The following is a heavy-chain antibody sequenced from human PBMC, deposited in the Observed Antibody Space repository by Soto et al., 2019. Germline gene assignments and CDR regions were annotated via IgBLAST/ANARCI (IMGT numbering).Heavy chain of an antibody. V-gene: IGHV1-2*04. CDR2: INPNSGGT. Sequence: GASVKVSCKASGYTFTGYYMHWVRQAPGQGLEWMGWINPNSGGTNYAQKFQGWATMTRDTSISTAYMELSRLRSDDTAVYYCARGGLHSNGLLDYYYYYYMDVWGKGTTVTVSS. D-gene: IGHD4-4*01. CDR1: GYTFTGYY. J-gene: IGHJ6*03. CDR3: ARGGLHSNGLLDYYYYYYMDV.